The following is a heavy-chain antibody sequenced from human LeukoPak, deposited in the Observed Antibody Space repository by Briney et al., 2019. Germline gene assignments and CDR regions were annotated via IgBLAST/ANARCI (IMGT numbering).Heavy chain of an antibody. Sequence: SETLSLTCTVSGGSISSGGYYWSWIRQPPGKGLEWIGEINHSGSTNYNPSLKSRVTISVDTSKNQFSLKLSSVTAADTAVYYCARGRHGMDVWGQGTTVTVSS. J-gene: IGHJ6*02. CDR2: INHSGST. CDR3: ARGRHGMDV. V-gene: IGHV4-39*07. CDR1: GGSISSGGYY.